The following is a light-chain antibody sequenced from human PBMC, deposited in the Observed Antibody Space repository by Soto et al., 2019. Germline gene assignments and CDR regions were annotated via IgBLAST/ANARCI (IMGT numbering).Light chain of an antibody. Sequence: DIVMTQSPESLAVSLGERATIKCNSSQSVLYSSNSKNYLAWHQQKTGQPPKMLIYWASTRKTGVPDRCSGGASGTDFTLTISSLQAEDVAVYYCQQHYTTPWTFGQGTRVELK. J-gene: IGKJ1*01. CDR2: WAS. CDR1: QSVLYSSNSKNY. V-gene: IGKV4-1*01. CDR3: QQHYTTPWT.